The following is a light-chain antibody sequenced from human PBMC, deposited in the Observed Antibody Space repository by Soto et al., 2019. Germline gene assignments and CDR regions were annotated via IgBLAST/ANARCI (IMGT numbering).Light chain of an antibody. CDR2: GAS. CDR1: QAIRTD. J-gene: IGKJ1*01. Sequence: AIQMTQSPSSLSASVGDRVTITCRASQAIRTDLGWYQQKPGKAPNLLIFGASNLQAGVPVRFSASGSGTNFTLTISNLQPEDFESYYCLQDYTYPWTFGQGTKVDI. V-gene: IGKV1-6*01. CDR3: LQDYTYPWT.